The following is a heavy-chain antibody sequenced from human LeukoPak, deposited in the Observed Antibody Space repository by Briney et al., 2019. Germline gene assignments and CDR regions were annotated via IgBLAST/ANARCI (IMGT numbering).Heavy chain of an antibody. CDR2: ISGSGGST. V-gene: IGHV3-23*01. D-gene: IGHD6-19*01. Sequence: GGSLRLSCAASGFTFSSYAMSWVRQAPGKGLEWVSAISGSGGSTYYADSVKGRFTISRDNSKNTLYLQMNSLRAEDTAVYYCAKDWAGRLAPFNDAFDIWGQGTMVTVSS. CDR1: GFTFSSYA. J-gene: IGHJ3*02. CDR3: AKDWAGRLAPFNDAFDI.